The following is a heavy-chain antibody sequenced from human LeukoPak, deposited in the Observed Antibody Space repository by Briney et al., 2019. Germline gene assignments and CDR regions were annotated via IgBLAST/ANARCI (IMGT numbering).Heavy chain of an antibody. V-gene: IGHV4-34*01. J-gene: IGHJ6*03. Sequence: SETLSLTCAVYGGSFIGFHWNWIRQAPGKGLEWIGEINHSGSTNYNPSLKSRVTISVDTSKNQFSLKLSSVTAADMAVYYCARRYSYGPRYYYYYMDVWGKGTTVTISS. CDR1: GGSFIGFH. CDR2: INHSGST. CDR3: ARRYSYGPRYYYYYMDV. D-gene: IGHD5-18*01.